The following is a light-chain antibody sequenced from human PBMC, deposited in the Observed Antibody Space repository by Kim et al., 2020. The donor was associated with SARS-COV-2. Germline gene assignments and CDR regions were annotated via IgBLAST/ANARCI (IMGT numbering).Light chain of an antibody. CDR1: QSITRF. CDR2: TAS. J-gene: IGKJ2*03. Sequence: DIQMTQSPSSLSASVGDRVTITCRASQSITRFSNWYQQIPGEAPKLLVNTASTLQSGVPSRFSGSGSGTDFTLTINSLQPEDFAVYYCQQSYSSPYSFGQGTKVDIK. V-gene: IGKV1-39*01. CDR3: QQSYSSPYS.